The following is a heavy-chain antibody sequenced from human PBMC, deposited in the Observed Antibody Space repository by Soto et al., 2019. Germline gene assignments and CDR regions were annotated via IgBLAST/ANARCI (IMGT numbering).Heavy chain of an antibody. D-gene: IGHD6-13*01. V-gene: IGHV3-23*01. CDR1: VVTVCSYS. CDR3: AKDQGIAAAGSIPRPRRYYYYYGMDV. Sequence: GGCLKLSSAASVVTVCSYSMSWVRQAPGKGLEWVSAISGSGGSTYYADSVKSRFTISRDNSKNTLYLQMNSLRAEDTAVYYCAKDQGIAAAGSIPRPRRYYYYYGMDVWGQGTTVTVSS. CDR2: ISGSGGST. J-gene: IGHJ6*02.